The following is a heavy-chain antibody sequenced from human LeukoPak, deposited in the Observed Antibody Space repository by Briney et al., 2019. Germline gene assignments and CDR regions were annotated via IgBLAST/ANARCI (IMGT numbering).Heavy chain of an antibody. J-gene: IGHJ5*02. V-gene: IGHV4-34*01. CDR3: ASFSSSWRGSWFDP. CDR2: INHSGST. Sequence: SETLSLTCAVYGGSFSGYYWSWIRQPPGKGLEWIGEINHSGSTNYNPSLKSRVTISVDTSKNQFSLKLSSVTAADTAVYYCASFSSSWRGSWFDPWGQGTLVTVSS. CDR1: GGSFSGYY. D-gene: IGHD6-13*01.